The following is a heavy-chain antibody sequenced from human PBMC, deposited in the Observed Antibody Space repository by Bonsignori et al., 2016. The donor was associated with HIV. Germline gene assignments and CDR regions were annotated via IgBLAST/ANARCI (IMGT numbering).Heavy chain of an antibody. J-gene: IGHJ4*02. CDR3: ASMGGSGSYSPFDY. Sequence: PGKGLEWIGSIYYSGSTYYNPSLKSRVTISVDTSKNQFSLKLSSVTAADTAVYYCASMGGSGSYSPFDYWGQGTLVTVSS. V-gene: IGHV4-39*07. CDR2: IYYSGST. D-gene: IGHD3-10*01.